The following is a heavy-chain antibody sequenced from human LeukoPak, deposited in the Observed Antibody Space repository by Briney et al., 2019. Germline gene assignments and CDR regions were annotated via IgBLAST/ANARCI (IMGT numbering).Heavy chain of an antibody. CDR1: GFTFGRYS. J-gene: IGHJ4*02. Sequence: GGSLRLSCAASGFTFGRYSMNWVRQAPGKGLEWISYISSSSSTIYYADSVKGRFTISRDNAKNSAYLQMNSLRAEDTAVYYCARDPPGYSYGYLGYWGQGTLVTVSS. CDR2: ISSSSSTI. V-gene: IGHV3-48*01. D-gene: IGHD5-18*01. CDR3: ARDPPGYSYGYLGY.